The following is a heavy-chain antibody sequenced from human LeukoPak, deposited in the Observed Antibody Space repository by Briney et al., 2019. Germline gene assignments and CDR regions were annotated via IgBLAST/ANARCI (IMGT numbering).Heavy chain of an antibody. CDR3: ARFHFGTDHFDHGVLWFGESDTLD. V-gene: IGHV4-38-2*02. D-gene: IGHD3-10*01. J-gene: IGHJ4*02. CDR1: GYSISSGYY. CDR2: IYHSGST. Sequence: SETLSLTCTVSGYSISSGYYWGWIRQPPGKGLEWIRSIYHSGSTYYNPSLKSRVTISVDTSKNQFSLKLSSVTAADTAVYYCARFHFGTDHFDHGVLWFGESDTLDWGQGTLVTVSS.